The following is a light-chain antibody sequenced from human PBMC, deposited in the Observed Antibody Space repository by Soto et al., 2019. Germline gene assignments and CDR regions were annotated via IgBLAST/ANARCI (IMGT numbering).Light chain of an antibody. CDR3: QQYKNWPPLT. CDR1: QSVGSA. CDR2: GAS. J-gene: IGKJ4*01. Sequence: EIVMTQSPATLSVSPGETATLSCRASQSVGSAVAWYQHKPGQAPRLLIVGASIRATGVPGRFSGGGSGTELTLTISSLQSEDFAVYYCQQYKNWPPLTFGGGTTVEI. V-gene: IGKV3-15*01.